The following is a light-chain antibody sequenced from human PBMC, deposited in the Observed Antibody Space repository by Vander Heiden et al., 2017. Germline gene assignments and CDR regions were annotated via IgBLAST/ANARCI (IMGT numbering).Light chain of an antibody. CDR2: WAS. J-gene: IGKJ2*01. Sequence: DIVMTQSPDSLAVSLGERATINCKSSQSVLYSSNNKNYLAWYQQKPGQPPKLLIYWASTRESGVPDRFSGSGSGTDFTLTISSLQAEDVAVYYCQQYYRTPRYTFGQGTKLEIQ. V-gene: IGKV4-1*01. CDR3: QQYYRTPRYT. CDR1: QSVLYSSNNKNY.